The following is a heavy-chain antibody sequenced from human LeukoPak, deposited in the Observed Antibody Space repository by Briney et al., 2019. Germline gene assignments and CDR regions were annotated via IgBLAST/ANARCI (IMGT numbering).Heavy chain of an antibody. CDR2: IYSGGST. V-gene: IGHV3-66*02. D-gene: IGHD6-19*01. Sequence: GGCLRLSCAASGFTVSTNYMSWVRQAPGKGLEWVSVIYSGGSTYYADSVKGRFNISRDNSKNTLYLQMNSLRPEDTALYYCTRRHSSGSNWGQGTLVTVSS. CDR1: GFTVSTNY. CDR3: TRRHSSGSN. J-gene: IGHJ4*02.